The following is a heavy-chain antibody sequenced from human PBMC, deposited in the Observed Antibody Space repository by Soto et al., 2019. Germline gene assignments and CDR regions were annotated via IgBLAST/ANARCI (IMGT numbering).Heavy chain of an antibody. V-gene: IGHV3-30*18. CDR1: GFTFKSYG. CDR3: AKEGLYKTLDY. CDR2: ISYDGNNK. J-gene: IGHJ4*02. Sequence: QVQLVESGGGVVQPGRSLRLSCAASGFTFKSYGMHWVRQAPGKGLEWVAVISYDGNNKYYADSVKGRFTISRDIHKNTLYLQLNRLRAEDTAVYYCAKEGLYKTLDYWGQGTLVTVSS. D-gene: IGHD1-1*01.